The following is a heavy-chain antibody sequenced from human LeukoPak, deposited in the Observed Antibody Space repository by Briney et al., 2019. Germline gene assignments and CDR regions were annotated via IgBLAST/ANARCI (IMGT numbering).Heavy chain of an antibody. CDR1: GGSISSYY. D-gene: IGHD3-3*01. CDR3: ARVGETYYDFWSGYSSLYYYMDV. CDR2: IYTSGST. V-gene: IGHV4-4*07. J-gene: IGHJ6*03. Sequence: SETLSLTCTVSGGSISSYYWSWIRQPAGKGLEWIGRIYTSGSTNYNPSLKSRVTMSVDTSKNQFSLKLSSVTAADTAIYYCARVGETYYDFWSGYSSLYYYMDVWGKGTTVTVSS.